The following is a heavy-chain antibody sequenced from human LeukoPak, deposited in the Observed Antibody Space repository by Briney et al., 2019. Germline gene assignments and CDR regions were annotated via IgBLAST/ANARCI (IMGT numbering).Heavy chain of an antibody. V-gene: IGHV3-7*01. CDR1: GFSFSNYW. CDR3: ARGSGWYLP. J-gene: IGHJ5*02. CDR2: IKQDGSEI. D-gene: IGHD6-19*01. Sequence: GGSLRLSCAASGFSFSNYWMTWVRQAPGKGLEWVANIKQDGSEIKYVDSVKGRFTISRDNAKNSLYLQMNSLRIEDTGVYYCARGSGWYLPWGQGTLVTVSS.